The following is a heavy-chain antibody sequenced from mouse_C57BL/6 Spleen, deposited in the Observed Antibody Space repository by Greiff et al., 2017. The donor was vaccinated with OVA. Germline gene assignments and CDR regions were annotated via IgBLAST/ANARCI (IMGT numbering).Heavy chain of an antibody. CDR2: IYPGDGDT. D-gene: IGHD2-4*01. CDR3: AREEGHGNYDYDGDVAY. J-gene: IGHJ3*01. CDR1: GYAFSSSW. V-gene: IGHV1-82*01. Sequence: VQLQQSGPELVKPGASVKISCKASGYAFSSSWMNWVKQRPGKGLEWIGRIYPGDGDTNYNGKFKGKATLTADKSSSTVYKQRSSLTSEDSAVYFCAREEGHGNYDYDGDVAYWGQGTLVTVSA.